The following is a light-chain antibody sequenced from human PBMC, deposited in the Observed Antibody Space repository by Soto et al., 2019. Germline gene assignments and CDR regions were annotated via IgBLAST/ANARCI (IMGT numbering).Light chain of an antibody. V-gene: IGKV1-39*01. J-gene: IGKJ5*01. CDR1: ESISRH. CDR3: QQDYSTLAT. CDR2: AAS. Sequence: DIQMTQSPSTLSGSVGDRVTITCRAVESISRHLNWYQQKPGRAPDLLIYAASTIQNGVPSRFTGSGSGTEFTLTITGLQLEDFATYYCQQDYSTLATFGQGTRLEIK.